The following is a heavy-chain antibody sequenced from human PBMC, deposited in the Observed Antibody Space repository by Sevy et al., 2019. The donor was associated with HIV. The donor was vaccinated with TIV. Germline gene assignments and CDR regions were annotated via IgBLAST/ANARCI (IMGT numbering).Heavy chain of an antibody. CDR2: IRGRADGYET. D-gene: IGHD2-15*01. CDR1: GFNFNIAA. CDR3: TRQGVIAELDL. Sequence: GGSLRLSCAASGFNFNIAAIHWVRQAPGRGLEWVARIRGRADGYETEYSASVRGRFTISRDDSRTTAYLQMNSLKTEETAVYSCTRQGVIAELDLWGQGTLVTVSS. J-gene: IGHJ5*02. V-gene: IGHV3-73*01.